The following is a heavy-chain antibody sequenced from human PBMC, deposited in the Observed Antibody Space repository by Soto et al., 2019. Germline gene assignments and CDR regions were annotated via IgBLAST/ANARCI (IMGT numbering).Heavy chain of an antibody. V-gene: IGHV3-48*03. CDR3: ARIIINDYGVYTGVDY. D-gene: IGHD4-17*01. CDR2: ISSSGSTI. CDR1: GFTFSSCE. Sequence: EVQLVESGGGLVQPGGSLRLSCAASGFTFSSCEMNWVRQAPGKGLEWVSYISSSGSTIYYADSVKGRFTISRDNAKNSLYLQMNSLRAEDTAVYYCARIIINDYGVYTGVDYWGQGTLVTVSS. J-gene: IGHJ4*02.